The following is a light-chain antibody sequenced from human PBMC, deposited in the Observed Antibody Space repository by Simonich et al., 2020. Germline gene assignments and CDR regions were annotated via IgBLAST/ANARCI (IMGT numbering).Light chain of an antibody. CDR1: QSISSG. J-gene: IGKJ2*01. CDR3: QQYNKGYT. CDR2: KAS. Sequence: DIQMTQSPSTLSASVGDRSTITCRASQSISSGLAWYQQKPGKAPKLLIYKASSLESGVPSRFSGSGSGTEFTLTIRSLQPDDFATYYCQQYNKGYTFGQGTKLEIK. V-gene: IGKV1-5*03.